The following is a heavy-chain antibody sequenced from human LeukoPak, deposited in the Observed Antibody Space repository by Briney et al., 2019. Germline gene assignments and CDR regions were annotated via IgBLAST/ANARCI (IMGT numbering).Heavy chain of an antibody. V-gene: IGHV3-21*01. CDR2: ISRSSSYI. CDR1: GFTFSSYS. D-gene: IGHD5-18*01. Sequence: GGSLRLSCAASGFTFSSYSMNWVRQAPGKGLEWVSSISRSSSYIYYADSVKGRFTISRDNAKNSLYLQMNSLRAEDTAVYYCAGIGYSYGLPDYWGQGTLVTVSS. CDR3: AGIGYSYGLPDY. J-gene: IGHJ4*02.